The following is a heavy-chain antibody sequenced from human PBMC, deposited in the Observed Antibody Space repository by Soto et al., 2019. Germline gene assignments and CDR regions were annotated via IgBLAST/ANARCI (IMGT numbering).Heavy chain of an antibody. CDR3: AKVRVVPAAPRPFYYYYYMDV. Sequence: GGSLRLSCAASGFTFSSYGMHWVRQAPGKGLEWVAVISYDGSNKYYADSVKGRFTISRDNSKNTLYLQMNSLRAEDTAVYYCAKVRVVPAAPRPFYYYYYMDVWGKGTTVTVSS. J-gene: IGHJ6*03. CDR1: GFTFSSYG. CDR2: ISYDGSNK. D-gene: IGHD2-2*01. V-gene: IGHV3-30*18.